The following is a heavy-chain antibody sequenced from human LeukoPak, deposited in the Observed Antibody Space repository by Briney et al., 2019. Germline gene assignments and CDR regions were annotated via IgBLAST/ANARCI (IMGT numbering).Heavy chain of an antibody. CDR3: ARSYCSGGSCYFDY. V-gene: IGHV3-64*01. J-gene: IGHJ4*02. Sequence: GGSLRLSCAASGFTFSSYAMHWVRQAPGKGLEYVSVISSNGGSTYYANSVKGRFTISRDNSKNTLYLQMGSLRAEDMAVYYCARSYCSGGSCYFDYWGQGTLVTVSS. D-gene: IGHD2-15*01. CDR1: GFTFSSYA. CDR2: ISSNGGST.